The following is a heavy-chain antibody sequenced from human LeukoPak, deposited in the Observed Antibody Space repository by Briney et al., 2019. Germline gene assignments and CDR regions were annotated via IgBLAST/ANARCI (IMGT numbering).Heavy chain of an antibody. CDR1: GGSFSGYY. V-gene: IGHV4-34*01. J-gene: IGHJ5*02. Sequence: SETLSLTCAVYGGSFSGYYWSWIRQPPGKGLEWIGEINHSGSTNYNPSLKSRVTISVDTSKNQFSLKLSSVTAADTAVYYCARGLRYSSGNWFDPWGQGTLVAVSS. CDR3: ARGLRYSSGNWFDP. D-gene: IGHD6-19*01. CDR2: INHSGST.